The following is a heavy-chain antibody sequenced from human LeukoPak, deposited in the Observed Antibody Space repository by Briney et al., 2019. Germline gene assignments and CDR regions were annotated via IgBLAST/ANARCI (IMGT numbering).Heavy chain of an antibody. CDR1: GYTFTSYG. CDR2: ISAYNGNT. V-gene: IGHV1-18*04. Sequence: GASVKVSCKASGYTFTSYGISWVRQAPGQALEWMGWISAYNGNTNYAQKLQGRVTMTTDTSTSTAYMELRSLRSDDTAVYYCAREGPPYCSSTSCYGGCFDPWGQGTLVTVSS. CDR3: AREGPPYCSSTSCYGGCFDP. J-gene: IGHJ5*02. D-gene: IGHD2-2*01.